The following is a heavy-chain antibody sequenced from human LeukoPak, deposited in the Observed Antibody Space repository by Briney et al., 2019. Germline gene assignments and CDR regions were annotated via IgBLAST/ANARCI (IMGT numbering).Heavy chain of an antibody. J-gene: IGHJ4*02. Sequence: SETLSLTCTVSGGSISSDYWSWIRQPAGKGLEWIGRIYTSGSTNYNSSLKSRGTMSVDTSKNQFSLKLSSVTAADTAVYYCARGPHYQDSSGPLDSWGQGTLVTVSS. CDR1: GGSISSDY. CDR3: ARGPHYQDSSGPLDS. V-gene: IGHV4-4*07. CDR2: IYTSGST. D-gene: IGHD3-22*01.